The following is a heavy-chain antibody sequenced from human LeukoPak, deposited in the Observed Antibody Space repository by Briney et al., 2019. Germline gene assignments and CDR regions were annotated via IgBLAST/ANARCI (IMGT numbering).Heavy chain of an antibody. CDR2: ISGSGGST. CDR3: AKGGVRITIFGVAP. CDR1: GFTFSSYA. J-gene: IGHJ5*02. Sequence: PGGSLRLSCAASGFTFSSYAMSWVRQAPGKGLEWVSAISGSGGSTYYADSVKGRFTISRDNSKNTLYLQMNSLRAEDTAVYYCAKGGVRITIFGVAPWGQGTLVTVSS. V-gene: IGHV3-23*01. D-gene: IGHD3-3*01.